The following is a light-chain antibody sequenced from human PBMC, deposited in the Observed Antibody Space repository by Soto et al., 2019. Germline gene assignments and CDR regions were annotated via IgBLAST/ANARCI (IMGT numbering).Light chain of an antibody. CDR2: SVS. V-gene: IGKV1-39*01. J-gene: IGKJ4*01. Sequence: DIQMTQSPPSLSASVGDRVTITCRASQRINSFVNWYQQKPGKAPTLLIYSVSSLQRGVPARFSGSGSATDFTLTISSLQPEDSATYYCQQSSSSPPTFGGGTKVEIK. CDR1: QRINSF. CDR3: QQSSSSPPT.